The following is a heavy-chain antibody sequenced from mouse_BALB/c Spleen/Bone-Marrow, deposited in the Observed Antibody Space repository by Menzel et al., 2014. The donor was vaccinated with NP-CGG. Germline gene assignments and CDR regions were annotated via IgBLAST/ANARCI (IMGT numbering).Heavy chain of an antibody. V-gene: IGHV1-62-2*01. CDR3: ARHEDLDIRRRLSAMDY. Sequence: QVQLQQSGAELVKPGTSVNLSCKASGYTLTDYIIHWVKQRSGQGLEWIGWFYPGSGSIKYNEKFKDKATLTADKSSNTVYMELSRLTSEDSAVYFCARHEDLDIRRRLSAMDYWGQGTSVTVSS. CDR2: FYPGSGSI. CDR1: GYTLTDYI. J-gene: IGHJ4*01. D-gene: IGHD2-12*01.